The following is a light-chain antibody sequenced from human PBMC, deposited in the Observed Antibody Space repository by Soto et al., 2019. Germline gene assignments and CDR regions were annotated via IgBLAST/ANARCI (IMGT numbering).Light chain of an antibody. Sequence: DVVLTQSPLSLPVILGQPASISCRSSQSPVYSDGNASLNWFHQRPGQSPRRLIYKASKRNSVVRDRFSGSGSGSDLTLKISGVEAEHVGVYYCMQGIHWQPRTFGHGTKVEIK. CDR1: QSPVYSDGNAS. CDR2: KAS. J-gene: IGKJ2*01. V-gene: IGKV2-30*01. CDR3: MQGIHWQPRT.